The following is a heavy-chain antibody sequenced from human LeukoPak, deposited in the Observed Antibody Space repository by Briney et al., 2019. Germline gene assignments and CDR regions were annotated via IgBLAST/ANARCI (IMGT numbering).Heavy chain of an antibody. CDR2: INPNSGGT. J-gene: IGHJ4*02. V-gene: IGHV1-2*06. CDR3: ARNYYGSGSYYPGY. Sequence: ASVKVSCKASGYTFTGYYMHWVRQAPGQGLEWMGRINPNSGGTNYAQKVQGRVTMTRDTSISTAYMELSRLRSDDTAVYYCARNYYGSGSYYPGYWGQGTLVTVSS. CDR1: GYTFTGYY. D-gene: IGHD3-10*01.